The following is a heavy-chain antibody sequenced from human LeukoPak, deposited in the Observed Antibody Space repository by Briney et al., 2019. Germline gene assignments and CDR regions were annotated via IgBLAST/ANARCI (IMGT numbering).Heavy chain of an antibody. J-gene: IGHJ3*02. CDR2: IYYSGST. CDR1: GGSISSYY. Sequence: SETLSLTCTVSGGSISSYYWSWIRQPPGKGLEWIGYIYYSGSTNYNPSRKSRVTISVDTSKNQFSLKLSSVTPADTAVYYCARPNAVGGTRAFDIWGQGTMVTVSS. D-gene: IGHD6-19*01. V-gene: IGHV4-59*08. CDR3: ARPNAVGGTRAFDI.